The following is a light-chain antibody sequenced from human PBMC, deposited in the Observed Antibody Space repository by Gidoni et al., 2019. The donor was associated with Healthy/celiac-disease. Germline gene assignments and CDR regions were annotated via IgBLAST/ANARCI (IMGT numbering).Light chain of an antibody. Sequence: QSALTQPPSASGSPGQSVTISCTGPSSDVGGYNYVSWYQQHPGKAPKLMIYEVSKRPAGVPDRFSGSKSGNTASLTVSGLQAEDEAYYYCSSYAGSNNVVFGGGTKLTVL. CDR1: SSDVGGYNY. CDR3: SSYAGSNNVV. CDR2: EVS. V-gene: IGLV2-8*01. J-gene: IGLJ2*01.